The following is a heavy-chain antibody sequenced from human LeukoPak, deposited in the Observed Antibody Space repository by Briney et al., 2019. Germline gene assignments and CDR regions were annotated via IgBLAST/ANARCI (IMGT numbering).Heavy chain of an antibody. V-gene: IGHV4-59*08. J-gene: IGHJ4*02. D-gene: IGHD5-18*01. CDR2: IYYSGST. Sequence: SETLSLTCTVSGGSISSYYWSWIRQPPGKGLERIGYIYYSGSTNYNPSLKSRVTISVHTSKNQFSLKLSSVTAADTAVYYCARHVGYLDYWGQGTLVTVSS. CDR1: GGSISSYY. CDR3: ARHVGYLDY.